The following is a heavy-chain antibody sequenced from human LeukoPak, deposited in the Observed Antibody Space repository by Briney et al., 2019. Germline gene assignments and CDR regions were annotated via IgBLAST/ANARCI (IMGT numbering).Heavy chain of an antibody. CDR1: ADSLDVSA. J-gene: IGHJ6*02. CDR3: AKDIRATDYAMDV. CDR2: VSGDGYTT. Sequence: RSLRPSRVPSADSLDVSAMRWVRPAPENLLEWDCLVSGDGYTTVYADSVKGRFTISRDNSKSSLYLQIISLRSEDTALYYCAKDIRATDYAMDVWGQGTTVTVS. D-gene: IGHD1-26*01. V-gene: IGHV3-43*02.